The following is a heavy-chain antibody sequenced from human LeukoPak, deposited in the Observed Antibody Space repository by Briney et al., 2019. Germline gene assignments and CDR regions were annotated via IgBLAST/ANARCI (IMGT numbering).Heavy chain of an antibody. J-gene: IGHJ4*02. CDR3: AGVWSPPYTSNWPDYFDY. CDR2: IRGKANSYVT. D-gene: IGHD6-13*01. V-gene: IGHV3-73*01. CDR1: GFTFSGSA. Sequence: GGSLRLSCAASGFTFSGSAIHWVRQASGKGLEWVGRIRGKANSYVTAYAASVKGRFTISRDNAKNSLYLHMNSLRAEDTAVYYCAGVWSPPYTSNWPDYFDYWGQGTLVTVSS.